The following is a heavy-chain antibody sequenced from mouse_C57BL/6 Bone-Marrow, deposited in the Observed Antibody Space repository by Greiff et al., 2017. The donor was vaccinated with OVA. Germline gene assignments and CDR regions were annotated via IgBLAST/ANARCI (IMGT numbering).Heavy chain of an antibody. CDR1: GFNIKDDY. CDR3: TTADYYGSSRFDY. J-gene: IGHJ2*01. Sequence: VQLQQSVAELVRPGASVKLSCTASGFNIKDDYMHWVKQRPEQGLEWIGWIDPENGDTEYASKFQGKATITADTSSNTAYLQLSSLTSEDTAVYYSTTADYYGSSRFDYWGQGTTLTVSS. CDR2: IDPENGDT. D-gene: IGHD1-1*01. V-gene: IGHV14-4*01.